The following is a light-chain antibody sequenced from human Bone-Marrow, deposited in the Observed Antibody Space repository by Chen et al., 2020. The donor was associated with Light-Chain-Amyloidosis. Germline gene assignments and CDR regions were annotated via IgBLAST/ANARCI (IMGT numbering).Light chain of an antibody. J-gene: IGLJ2*01. CDR3: CSQRGTATLL. CDR2: EVN. V-gene: IGLV2-18*02. CDR1: SSDIGRSYR. Sequence: QSALTQPPSVSGSLGQSVTISCTGTSSDIGRSYRVSWYQQPPGSDPKLIIYEVNNRPSGVPNRFSGSKSGNRASLTISGLQAEDAADYFCCSQRGTATLLFGGGTRVNVL.